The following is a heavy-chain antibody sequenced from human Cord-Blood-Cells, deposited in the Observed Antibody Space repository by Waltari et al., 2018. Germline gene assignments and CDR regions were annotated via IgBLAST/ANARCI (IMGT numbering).Heavy chain of an antibody. CDR1: GGTFSSYA. D-gene: IGHD3-22*01. CDR3: ARAVERDYDSSGYYYVEAFDI. J-gene: IGHJ3*02. V-gene: IGHV1-69*10. CDR2: ISPILGIA. Sequence: QVQLVQSGAEVKKPGSSVKVSCKASGGTFSSYAISWVRQAPGQGLEWMGGISPILGIANYAQKVQGRVTIYADKSTSTAYMELSSLRSEDTAVYCCARAVERDYDSSGYYYVEAFDIWGQGTMVTVSS.